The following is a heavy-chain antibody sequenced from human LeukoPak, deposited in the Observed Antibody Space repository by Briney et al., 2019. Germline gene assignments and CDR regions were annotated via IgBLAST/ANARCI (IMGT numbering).Heavy chain of an antibody. V-gene: IGHV4-59*01. CDR2: IYHSGTT. D-gene: IGHD2-15*01. J-gene: IGHJ1*01. CDR3: AQKAPYSPGYSQH. Sequence: SETLSLTCTVSGGSITCYYWTWIRQPPGKGLEWIGYIYHSGTTNYNPSLKSRVSISVDRSKNQFSLKLSSVTTADTAVYYCAQKAPYSPGYSQHWGQGTLVTVSS. CDR1: GGSITCYY.